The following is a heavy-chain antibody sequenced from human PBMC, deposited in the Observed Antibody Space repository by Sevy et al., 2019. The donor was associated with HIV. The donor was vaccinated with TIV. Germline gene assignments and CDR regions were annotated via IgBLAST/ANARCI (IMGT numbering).Heavy chain of an antibody. D-gene: IGHD5-18*01. Sequence: GGSLRLSCAASGFPFSSYAMSWVRQAPGKGLEWVSSIVGSGVNTYYADSVKGRFTISRDNSKNTLYLQMNSLRADDTAVYYCAKERAAMVEDAFDFWGQGTMVTVSS. CDR1: GFPFSSYA. CDR2: IVGSGVNT. V-gene: IGHV3-23*01. J-gene: IGHJ3*01. CDR3: AKERAAMVEDAFDF.